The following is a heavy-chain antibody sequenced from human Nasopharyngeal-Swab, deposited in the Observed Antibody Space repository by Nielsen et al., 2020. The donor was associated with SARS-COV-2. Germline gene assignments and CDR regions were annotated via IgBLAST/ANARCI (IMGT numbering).Heavy chain of an antibody. CDR3: VRPGYSSSWYYYYGMDV. CDR1: GGSFSGYY. Sequence: SETLSLTCAVYGGSFSGYYWSWIRQPPGKGLEWIGEINHSGSTNYNPSLKSRVTISVDTSKNQFSLKLSSVTAADTAVYYCVRPGYSSSWYYYYGMDVWGQGTTVTVSS. D-gene: IGHD6-13*01. V-gene: IGHV4-34*01. CDR2: INHSGST. J-gene: IGHJ6*02.